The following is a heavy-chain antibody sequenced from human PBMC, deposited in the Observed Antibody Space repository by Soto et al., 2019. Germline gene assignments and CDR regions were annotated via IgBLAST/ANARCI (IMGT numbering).Heavy chain of an antibody. CDR3: ARVKDYYDSSGYHNWFDP. CDR1: GGSISSGGYS. J-gene: IGHJ5*02. CDR2: IYHSGST. Sequence: SETLSLTCAVSGGSISSGGYSWSWIRQPPGKGLEWIGYIYHSGSTYYNPSLKSRVTISVDRSKNQFSLKLSSVPAADTAVYYCARVKDYYDSSGYHNWFDPWGQGTLVTVSS. D-gene: IGHD3-22*01. V-gene: IGHV4-30-2*01.